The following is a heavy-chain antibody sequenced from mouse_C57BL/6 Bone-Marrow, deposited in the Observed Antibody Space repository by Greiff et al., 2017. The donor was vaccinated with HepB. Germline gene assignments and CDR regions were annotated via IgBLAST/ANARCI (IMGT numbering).Heavy chain of an antibody. J-gene: IGHJ4*01. CDR1: GFTFTDYY. V-gene: IGHV7-3*01. Sequence: EVMLVESGGGLVQPGGSLSLSCAASGFTFTDYYMSWVRQPPGKALEWLGFIRNKANGYTTEYSASVKGRFTISRDNSQSILYLQMNALRAEDSATYYCARSLSYDGYYFYAMDYWGQGTSVTVSS. CDR3: ARSLSYDGYYFYAMDY. CDR2: IRNKANGYTT. D-gene: IGHD2-3*01.